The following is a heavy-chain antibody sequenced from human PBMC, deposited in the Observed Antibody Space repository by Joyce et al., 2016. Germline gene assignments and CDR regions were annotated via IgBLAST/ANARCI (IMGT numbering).Heavy chain of an antibody. D-gene: IGHD3-10*01. CDR2: IYHNEST. Sequence: QLQLQESGSGLVKPSQTLSLTCAVSGASVSSGGYSWSWIRQPPGKGLAWIGYIYHNESTYYNPSLKSRVTLSVDRSKNQFSLKLASVTAADTAVYYCASGFNFKGRSFFDYWGQGALVTVSS. CDR1: GASVSSGGYS. CDR3: ASGFNFKGRSFFDY. V-gene: IGHV4-30-2*01. J-gene: IGHJ4*02.